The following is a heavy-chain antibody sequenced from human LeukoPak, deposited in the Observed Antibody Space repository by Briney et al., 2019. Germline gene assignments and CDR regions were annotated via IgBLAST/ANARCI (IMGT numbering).Heavy chain of an antibody. CDR1: GGSIRSYY. CDR3: ARGKPDILTADP. CDR2: IYYSGST. Sequence: PSETLSLTCTVSGGSIRSYYWSWIRQPPGKGLEWIGYIYYSGSTNYNPSLKSRVTISVDTSKNQSSLKLSSVTAAYTAVDDCARGKPDILTADPWGQGTLVTVSS. D-gene: IGHD3-9*01. V-gene: IGHV4-59*01. J-gene: IGHJ5*02.